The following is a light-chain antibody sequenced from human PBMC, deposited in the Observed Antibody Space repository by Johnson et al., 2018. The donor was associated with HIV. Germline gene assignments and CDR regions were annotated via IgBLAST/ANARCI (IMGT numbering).Light chain of an antibody. CDR2: KND. V-gene: IGLV1-51*02. Sequence: QSVLTQPPSVSAAPGQKVTISCSGSSSNIGNNYVSWYQQLPGTAPKLLIYKNDKRPSGIPDRFSGSKSGTSATLGITGLQTGAEADYYCGTWDSSLSAHSVFGTGPKIAV. CDR3: GTWDSSLSAHSV. CDR1: SSNIGNNY. J-gene: IGLJ1*01.